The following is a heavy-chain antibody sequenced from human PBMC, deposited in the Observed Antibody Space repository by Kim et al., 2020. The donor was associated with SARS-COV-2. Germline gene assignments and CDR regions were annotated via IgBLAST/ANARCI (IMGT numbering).Heavy chain of an antibody. J-gene: IGHJ6*02. CDR1: GFTFSSYA. V-gene: IGHV3-30-3*01. D-gene: IGHD3-9*01. CDR3: AREMTGAFLFYYYYGMDV. CDR2: ISYDGSNK. Sequence: GGSLRLSCAASGFTFSSYAMHWVRQAPGKGLEWVAVISYDGSNKYYADSVKGRFTISRDNSKNTLYLQMNSLRAEDTAVYYCAREMTGAFLFYYYYGMDVWGQGTTVTVSS.